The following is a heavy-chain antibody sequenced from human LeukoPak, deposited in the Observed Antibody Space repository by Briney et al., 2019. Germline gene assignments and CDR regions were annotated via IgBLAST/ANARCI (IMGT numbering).Heavy chain of an antibody. J-gene: IGHJ1*01. V-gene: IGHV3-23*01. Sequence: QSGGSLRLSCAASGFTFSSYAMSWVRQAPGKGLEWVSGISPSGGITYYTDSVKGRLTISRDNSKNTQSLQMNSLRAEDTAVYYCAKDDDWGRYKHWGQGTLVTVSS. CDR1: GFTFSSYA. CDR3: AKDDDWGRYKH. CDR2: ISPSGGIT. D-gene: IGHD3-16*01.